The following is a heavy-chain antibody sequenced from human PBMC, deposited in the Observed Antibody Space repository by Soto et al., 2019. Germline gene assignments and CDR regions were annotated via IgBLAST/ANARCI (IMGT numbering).Heavy chain of an antibody. V-gene: IGHV4-31*03. CDR2: IYYSGST. Sequence: TLSLTCTFSGGSISSCGYYWSWIRQHPGKGLEWIGYIYYSGSTYYNPSLKSRVTISVDTSKNQFSLKLSSVTAADTAVYYCARQKDQYNYYYYYMDVWGKGTTVTVSS. J-gene: IGHJ6*03. CDR3: ARQKDQYNYYYYYMDV. CDR1: GGSISSCGYY. D-gene: IGHD1-1*01.